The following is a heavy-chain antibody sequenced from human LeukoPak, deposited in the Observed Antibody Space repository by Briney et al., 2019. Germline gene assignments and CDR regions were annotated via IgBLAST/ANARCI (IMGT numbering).Heavy chain of an antibody. CDR1: GFFFDTYW. J-gene: IGHJ4*02. D-gene: IGHD3-10*01. Sequence: GGSLRLSCAASGFFFDTYWMHWVRQAPGKGLVWVSRINSDGSKTSHADSVKGRFTISRDNAKNTLYLQMNGLRAEDTAVYYCAREGSLEYYFDYWGRGTLVTVSS. CDR2: INSDGSKT. CDR3: AREGSLEYYFDY. V-gene: IGHV3-74*01.